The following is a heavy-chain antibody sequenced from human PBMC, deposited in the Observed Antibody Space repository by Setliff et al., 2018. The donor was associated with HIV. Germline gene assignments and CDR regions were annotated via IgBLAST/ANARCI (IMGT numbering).Heavy chain of an antibody. J-gene: IGHJ4*02. CDR1: GYSFTDYY. CDR2: INPNRGGT. D-gene: IGHD2-21*01. Sequence: ASVKVSCKASGYSFTDYYMHWVRQAPGQGLEWMGWINPNRGGTNYAQKFQGRVTMTRDTSTTTAYMDLSSLRSEDTAVYYCARDRLGHIDRPYFDYWGQGTLVTVSS. CDR3: ARDRLGHIDRPYFDY. V-gene: IGHV1-2*02.